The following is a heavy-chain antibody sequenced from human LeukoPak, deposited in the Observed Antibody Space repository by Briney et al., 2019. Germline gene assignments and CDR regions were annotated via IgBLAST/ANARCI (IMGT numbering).Heavy chain of an antibody. CDR2: ISSSSGYI. D-gene: IGHD6-13*01. V-gene: IGHV3-21*01. CDR1: GFTFSSYS. CDR3: ARDSEGSSWAYYFDY. J-gene: IGHJ4*02. Sequence: KTGGSLRLSWAASGFTFSSYSMNWVRQAPGKGLEWVSSISSSSGYIYYADSVKGRFTISRDNAKNSLYLQMNSLRAEDTAVYYCARDSEGSSWAYYFDYWGQGTLVTVSS.